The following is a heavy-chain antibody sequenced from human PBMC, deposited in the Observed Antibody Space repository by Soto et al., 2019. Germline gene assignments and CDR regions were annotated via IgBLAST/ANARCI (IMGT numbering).Heavy chain of an antibody. V-gene: IGHV3-21*01. CDR3: ASPAVAPDYYYGMDV. CDR2: ISSSSSYI. D-gene: IGHD6-19*01. J-gene: IGHJ6*02. Sequence: PGGSLRLSCAASGFTFSSYSMNWVRQAPGKGLEWVSSISSSSSYIYYADSVKGRFTISRDNAKNSLHLQMNSLRAEDTAVYYCASPAVAPDYYYGMDVWGQGTTVTVSS. CDR1: GFTFSSYS.